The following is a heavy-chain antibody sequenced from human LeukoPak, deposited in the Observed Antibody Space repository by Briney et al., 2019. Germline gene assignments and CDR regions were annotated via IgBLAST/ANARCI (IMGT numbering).Heavy chain of an antibody. CDR3: AKDRIGYYYDSSGYYVHDY. J-gene: IGHJ4*02. D-gene: IGHD3-22*01. CDR2: ISYDGSNK. Sequence: GRSLRLSCAASGFTFSSYGMHWVRQAPGKGLEWVAVISYDGSNKYYADSVKGRFTISRDNSKNTLYLQMNSLRAEDTAVYYCAKDRIGYYYDSSGYYVHDYWGQGTLVTVSS. V-gene: IGHV3-30*18. CDR1: GFTFSSYG.